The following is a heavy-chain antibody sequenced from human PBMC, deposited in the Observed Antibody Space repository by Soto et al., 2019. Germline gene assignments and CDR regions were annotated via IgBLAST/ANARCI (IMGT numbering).Heavy chain of an antibody. CDR2: IYATGTT. CDR1: GASISGFY. CDR3: VRDGTKTLRDWFDP. Sequence: SETLSLTCTVSGASISGFYWSWIRKSAGKGLEWIGRIYATGTTDYNPSLKSRVMMSVDTSKKQFSLELRSVTAADTAVYYCVRDGTKTLRDWFDPWGQGXSVTVYS. V-gene: IGHV4-4*07. D-gene: IGHD1-1*01. J-gene: IGHJ5*02.